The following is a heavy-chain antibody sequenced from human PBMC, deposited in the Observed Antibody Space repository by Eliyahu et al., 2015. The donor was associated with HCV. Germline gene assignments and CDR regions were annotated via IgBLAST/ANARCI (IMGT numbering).Heavy chain of an antibody. CDR1: GGSISSSSYY. D-gene: IGHD3-3*01. Sequence: QLQLQESGPGLVKPSETLSLTCTVSGGSISSSSYYWGWIRQPPGKGLEWIGSIHFWWGPHHNPSLKXVESXXIRRHVQEPVLPEAELCDRRRHGCVXXYCARHRYDFWSGYYTVTHPFDYWGQGTLVTVSS. CDR2: IHFWWGP. V-gene: IGHV4-39*01. CDR3: ARHRYDFWSGYYTVTHPFDY. J-gene: IGHJ4*02.